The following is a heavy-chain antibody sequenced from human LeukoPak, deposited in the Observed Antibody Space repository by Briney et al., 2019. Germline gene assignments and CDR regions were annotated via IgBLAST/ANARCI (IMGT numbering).Heavy chain of an antibody. V-gene: IGHV3-21*01. Sequence: GGSLRLSCAASGFTFSSYSMNWVRQAPGKGLEWVSSITSSSSYIYYADSVKGRFTISRDNAKNSLYLQMNSLRAEDTAVYYCAREVVAYCGGDCYSDAFDIWGQGTMVTVSS. J-gene: IGHJ3*02. D-gene: IGHD2-21*02. CDR1: GFTFSSYS. CDR2: ITSSSSYI. CDR3: AREVVAYCGGDCYSDAFDI.